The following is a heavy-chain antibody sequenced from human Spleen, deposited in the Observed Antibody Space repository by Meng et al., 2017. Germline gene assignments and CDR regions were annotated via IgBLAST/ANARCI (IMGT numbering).Heavy chain of an antibody. Sequence: GSLRLSCNVSGGSISSYYWSWIRQSPGKGLEYIGYIYYTGSTNYNPSLQSRVTISLDTSKSQFSLKMSSMTAADTAVYYCGRFDSSGYAFLVYWGQGALVTVSS. CDR2: IYYTGST. CDR3: GRFDSSGYAFLVY. CDR1: GGSISSYY. V-gene: IGHV4-59*01. D-gene: IGHD3-22*01. J-gene: IGHJ4*02.